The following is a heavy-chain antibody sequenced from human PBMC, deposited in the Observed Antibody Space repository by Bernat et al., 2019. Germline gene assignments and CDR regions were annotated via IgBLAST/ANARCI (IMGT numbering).Heavy chain of an antibody. V-gene: IGHV1-2*04. Sequence: QVQLVQSGAEVKKPGASVKVSCKASGYTFTGYYMHWVRQAPGQGLEWMGWINPNSGGTNYAQKFQGWVTMTRDTSISTAYMELSRLRSDDTAVYYCARGGMITFGEVIGYFDYWGQGTLVTVSS. D-gene: IGHD3-16*02. CDR3: ARGGMITFGEVIGYFDY. CDR2: INPNSGGT. J-gene: IGHJ4*02. CDR1: GYTFTGYY.